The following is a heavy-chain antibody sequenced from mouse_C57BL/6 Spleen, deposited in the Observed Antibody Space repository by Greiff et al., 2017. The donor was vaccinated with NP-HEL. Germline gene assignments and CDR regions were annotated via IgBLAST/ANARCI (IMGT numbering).Heavy chain of an antibody. V-gene: IGHV1-72*01. CDR3: ARSNYGSSYGDGYFDV. CDR2: IDPNRGGT. CDR1: GYTFTSYW. D-gene: IGHD1-1*01. J-gene: IGHJ1*03. Sequence: VKLVESGAELVKPGASVKLSCKASGYTFTSYWMHWVKQRPGRGLEWIGRIDPNRGGTKYNEKFKRKATLTVDKPSSTAYMQLSSLTSEDSAVYYCARSNYGSSYGDGYFDVWGTGTTVTVSS.